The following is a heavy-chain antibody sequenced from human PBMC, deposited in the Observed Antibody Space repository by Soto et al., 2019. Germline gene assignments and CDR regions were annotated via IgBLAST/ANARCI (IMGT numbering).Heavy chain of an antibody. V-gene: IGHV3-23*01. Sequence: EVQLLESGGGLVQPGGSLRLSCAASGFSFSRYAMSWVRQAPGKGLEWVSGISGSGGITYYADSVKGRFTISRDNSQNRVYLQMNSLRADDTAVYFCKVGDSWRIDAFDIWGQGTMVTVSA. CDR1: GFSFSRYA. D-gene: IGHD3-3*01. CDR2: ISGSGGIT. J-gene: IGHJ3*02. CDR3: KVGDSWRIDAFDI.